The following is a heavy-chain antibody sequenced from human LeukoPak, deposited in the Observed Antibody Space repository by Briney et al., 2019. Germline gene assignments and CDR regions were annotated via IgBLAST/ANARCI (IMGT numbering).Heavy chain of an antibody. V-gene: IGHV4-34*01. CDR3: ARGGLTGTFDY. CDR1: GGSFSGYY. D-gene: IGHD1-7*01. J-gene: IGHJ4*02. CDR2: INHSGST. Sequence: SETLSLTCAVYGGSFSGYYWSWIRQPPGKGLEWIGEINHSGSTNYNPSLKSRVTISVDTSKNQFSLKLSSVTAADTAVYYCARGGLTGTFDYWGQGTLATVSS.